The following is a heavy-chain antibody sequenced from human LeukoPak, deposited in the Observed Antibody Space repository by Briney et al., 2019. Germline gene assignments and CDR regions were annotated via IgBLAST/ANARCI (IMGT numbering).Heavy chain of an antibody. Sequence: SETLSLTCTVSGGSISSYYWSWIRQPPGKGLEWIGYIYYSGSTNYNPSLKSRVTISVDTSKNQFSLKLSSVTAADTAVYYCARAIYGSGSLSQEPFFDYWGQGTLVTVFS. D-gene: IGHD3-10*01. CDR1: GGSISSYY. J-gene: IGHJ4*02. CDR2: IYYSGST. V-gene: IGHV4-59*01. CDR3: ARAIYGSGSLSQEPFFDY.